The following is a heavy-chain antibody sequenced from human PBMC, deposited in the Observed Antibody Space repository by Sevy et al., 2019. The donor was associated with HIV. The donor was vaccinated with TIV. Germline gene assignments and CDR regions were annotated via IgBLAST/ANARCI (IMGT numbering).Heavy chain of an antibody. D-gene: IGHD3-10*01. CDR3: ARGGPNYYGSGSYYNYYYYYYMDV. CDR1: GYTFTSYD. Sequence: ASVKVSCKASGYTFTSYDINWVRQATGQGLEWMGWMNPNSGNTGYAQKFQGRVTITRNTSISTAYMELSSLRSEDTAVYYCARGGPNYYGSGSYYNYYYYYYMDVWGKGTTVTVSS. V-gene: IGHV1-8*03. CDR2: MNPNSGNT. J-gene: IGHJ6*03.